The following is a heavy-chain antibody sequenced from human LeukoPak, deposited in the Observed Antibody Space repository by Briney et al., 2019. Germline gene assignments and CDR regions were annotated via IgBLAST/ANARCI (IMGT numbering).Heavy chain of an antibody. Sequence: ASVKVSCKASGYTFTSYYMHWVRQAPGQGLEWMGLINPTGGSTGYAQKFQGRVTMTRDMSTSTDYMELSSLRPEDTAMYYCAKDLWSMVRGIMAFDRWGQGTLVTVSS. CDR1: GYTFTSYY. V-gene: IGHV1-46*01. CDR3: AKDLWSMVRGIMAFDR. J-gene: IGHJ4*02. CDR2: INPTGGST. D-gene: IGHD3-10*01.